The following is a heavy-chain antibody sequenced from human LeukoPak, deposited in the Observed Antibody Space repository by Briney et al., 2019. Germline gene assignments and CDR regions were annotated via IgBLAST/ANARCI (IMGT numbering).Heavy chain of an antibody. Sequence: SETLSLTCTVSGGSISRYYWSWIRQPPGKGLEWIGRIYTSGSTNYNPSLRGRVTMSVGTSKNHFSLKLSSVTAADTAVYYCARAGLLLGSFDYWGQGTLVTVSS. CDR2: IYTSGST. J-gene: IGHJ4*02. CDR1: GGSISRYY. V-gene: IGHV4-4*07. D-gene: IGHD3-16*01. CDR3: ARAGLLLGSFDY.